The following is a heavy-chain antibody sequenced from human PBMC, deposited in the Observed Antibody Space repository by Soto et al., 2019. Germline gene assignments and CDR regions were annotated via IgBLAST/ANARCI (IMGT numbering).Heavy chain of an antibody. Sequence: GGSLRLSCAASEFTFSTYWMHWVRQAPGKGLVWVSRINSDGSRTHYADSVKGRFTISRDNTKNTLYLQMNSLRAEDTAVYYCARTYTSSWGLSDYWGQGTLVTVSS. CDR2: INSDGSRT. D-gene: IGHD6-13*01. V-gene: IGHV3-74*01. CDR1: EFTFSTYW. CDR3: ARTYTSSWGLSDY. J-gene: IGHJ4*02.